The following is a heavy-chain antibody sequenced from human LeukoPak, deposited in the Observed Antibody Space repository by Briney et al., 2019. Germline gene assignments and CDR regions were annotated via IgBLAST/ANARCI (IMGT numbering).Heavy chain of an antibody. J-gene: IGHJ3*02. D-gene: IGHD1/OR15-1a*01. CDR2: ITGSGGNT. CDR3: AKDRDSREWNKDAFHI. V-gene: IGHV3-23*01. Sequence: GGSLRLSCAASAFTFSNYAMSWVRQAPGRGLEWVSAITGSGGNTYYADSVKGRFTISRDNSKNTLYLQMNSLRVEDTAVYYCAKDRDSREWNKDAFHIWGLGTMVTVSS. CDR1: AFTFSNYA.